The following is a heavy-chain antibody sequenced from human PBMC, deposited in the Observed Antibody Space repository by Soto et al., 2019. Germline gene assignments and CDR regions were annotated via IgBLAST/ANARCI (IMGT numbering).Heavy chain of an antibody. CDR3: ARERAGGYYYYGMDV. CDR2: TSYTSKWYY. D-gene: IGHD3-16*01. V-gene: IGHV6-1*01. Sequence: SYGDRDASNRGAGDWIRQFPSRSLEWLGSTSYTSKWYYHYAVPVTSRLTITPDTSKNQFSLQLNSVTPEDTAVYYCARERAGGYYYYGMDVWAQGTTVTVSS. J-gene: IGHJ6*02. CDR1: GDRDASNRGA.